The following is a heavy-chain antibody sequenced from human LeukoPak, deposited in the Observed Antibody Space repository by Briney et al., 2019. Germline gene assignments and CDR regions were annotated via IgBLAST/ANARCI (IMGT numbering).Heavy chain of an antibody. J-gene: IGHJ4*02. V-gene: IGHV3-23*01. CDR3: AKRQGGSWDPFDY. CDR2: IGGSGGYT. D-gene: IGHD2-15*01. Sequence: GGSLRLSCAASGFTFSSYAMNWVRQAPGKGLEWVSAIGGSGGYTYYADSVKGRFTISRDNSKNTLYLQMNGLRAEDTAVYYCAKRQGGSWDPFDYWGQGTLVTVSS. CDR1: GFTFSSYA.